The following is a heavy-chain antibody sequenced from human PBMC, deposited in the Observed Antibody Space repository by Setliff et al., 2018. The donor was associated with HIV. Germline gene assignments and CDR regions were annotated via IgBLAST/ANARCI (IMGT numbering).Heavy chain of an antibody. D-gene: IGHD3-22*01. J-gene: IGHJ6*02. V-gene: IGHV4-59*11. CDR3: VRGYCSSGYYGVTGYGMDV. Sequence: SETLSLTCTVSGGSISGHYWSWIRQPPGKGLEWIAYIFYTGSTNYNPSLKSRVTISVDTSKNQFFLKLSSVTAADTAVYYCVRGYCSSGYYGVTGYGMDVWGQGTTVTVSS. CDR2: IFYTGST. CDR1: GGSISGHY.